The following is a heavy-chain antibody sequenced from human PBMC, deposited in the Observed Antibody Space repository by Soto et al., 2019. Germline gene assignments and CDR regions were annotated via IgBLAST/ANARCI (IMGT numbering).Heavy chain of an antibody. J-gene: IGHJ3*02. CDR2: IYYSGST. CDR1: GGSISSSSYY. D-gene: IGHD3-22*01. V-gene: IGHV4-39*01. CDR3: ARHEEGVWDYDSSGATVDRREI. Sequence: QLQLQESGPGLVKPSETLSLTCTVSGGSISSSSYYWGWIRQPPGKGLEWIGSIYYSGSTYYNPSLKSRVTISVDTSKNQFSLKLSSVTAADTAVYYCARHEEGVWDYDSSGATVDRREIWGQGTMVTVSS.